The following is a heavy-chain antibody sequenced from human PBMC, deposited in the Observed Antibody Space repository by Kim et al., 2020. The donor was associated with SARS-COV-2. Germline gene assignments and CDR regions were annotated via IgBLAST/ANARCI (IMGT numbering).Heavy chain of an antibody. CDR3: ARGGSRAYYDSSGYYFGIPFDY. J-gene: IGHJ4*02. V-gene: IGHV1-69*13. D-gene: IGHD3-22*01. CDR1: GGTFSSYA. CDR2: IIPIFGTA. Sequence: SVKVSCKASGGTFSSYAISWVRQAPGQGLEWMGGIIPIFGTANYAQKFQGRVTITADESTSTAYMELSSLRSEDTAVYYCARGGSRAYYDSSGYYFGIPFDYWGQGTLVTVSS.